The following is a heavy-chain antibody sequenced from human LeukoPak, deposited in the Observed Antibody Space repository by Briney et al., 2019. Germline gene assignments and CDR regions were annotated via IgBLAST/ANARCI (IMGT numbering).Heavy chain of an antibody. J-gene: IGHJ6*03. CDR3: ARALLSYSSGTYYMDV. V-gene: IGHV1-2*02. CDR1: GYTFTGYY. Sequence: ASVKVSCKASGYTFTGYYMHWVRQAPGQGLEWMGWINPNSGGTNYAQKFQGRVTMTRDTSISTAYMELSRLRSDDTAVYYCARALLSYSSGTYYMDVWGKGTTVTISS. D-gene: IGHD3-10*01. CDR2: INPNSGGT.